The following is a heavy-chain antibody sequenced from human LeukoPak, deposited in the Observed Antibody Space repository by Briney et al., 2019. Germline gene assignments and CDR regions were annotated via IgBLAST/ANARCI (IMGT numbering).Heavy chain of an antibody. CDR3: AREVSGSSSSATVVLGNWFDP. D-gene: IGHD6-6*01. V-gene: IGHV1-46*01. CDR2: INPSGGSS. CDR1: GYTFSSHY. J-gene: IGHJ5*02. Sequence: ASVKVSCKASGYTFSSHYMHWVRQAPGQGLEWMGIINPSGGSSSYAQKFQGRVTMTRDTPTSTVYMELSSLRSEDTAVYYCAREVSGSSSSATVVLGNWFDPWGQGTLVTVSS.